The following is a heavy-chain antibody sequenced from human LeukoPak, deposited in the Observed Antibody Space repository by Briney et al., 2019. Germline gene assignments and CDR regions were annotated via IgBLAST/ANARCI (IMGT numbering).Heavy chain of an antibody. V-gene: IGHV3-20*04. CDR3: AKEVRESAWFYFDY. J-gene: IGHJ4*02. CDR1: GFTFGDYG. Sequence: PGGSLRLSCAASGFTFGDYGMSWDRQAPGKGLEWVSGINWNGGSTGYADSVKGRFTISRDNAKTSLYLQMNSLRAEDTALYYCAKEVRESAWFYFDYWGQGTLATVSS. D-gene: IGHD3-10*01. CDR2: INWNGGST.